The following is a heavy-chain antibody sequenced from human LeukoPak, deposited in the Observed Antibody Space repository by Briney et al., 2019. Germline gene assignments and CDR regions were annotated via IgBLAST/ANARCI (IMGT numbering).Heavy chain of an antibody. CDR3: ARSYYYDYRQIDY. D-gene: IGHD3-22*01. CDR2: FYSSGST. CDR1: GGSISTGFYY. V-gene: IGHV4-61*02. Sequence: SETLSLTCAGTGGSISTGFYYWSLIRQPAGKGLEWLGRFYSSGSTTYNPSLKSRVTISVDPSKNQFSLNLYSVTAADTAVFYCARSYYYDYRQIDYWGQGTLVTVSS. J-gene: IGHJ4*02.